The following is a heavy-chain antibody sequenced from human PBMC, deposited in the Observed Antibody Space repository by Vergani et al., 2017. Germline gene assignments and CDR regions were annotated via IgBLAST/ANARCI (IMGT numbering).Heavy chain of an antibody. CDR3: AKAMTIDAFDI. Sequence: EVQLVESGGGLVQPGRSLRLSCAASGFTFDDYAMHWVRQAPGKGLEWVSGISWNSGSICYADSVKGRFTISRDNAKNSLYLQMNSLRAEDTALYYCAKAMTIDAFDIWGQGTMVTVSS. CDR2: ISWNSGSI. CDR1: GFTFDDYA. J-gene: IGHJ3*02. V-gene: IGHV3-9*01.